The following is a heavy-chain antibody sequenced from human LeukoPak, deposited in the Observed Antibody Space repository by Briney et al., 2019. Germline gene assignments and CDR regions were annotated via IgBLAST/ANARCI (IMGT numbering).Heavy chain of an antibody. J-gene: IGHJ4*02. Sequence: GASVKVSCKASGGTFISYAISWVRQAPGQGLEWMGGIIPIFGTANYAQKFQGRVTITADESTSTAYMELSSLRSEDTAVYYCARSPVWCSGGSCYSSADFDYWGQGTLVTVSS. CDR2: IIPIFGTA. CDR3: ARSPVWCSGGSCYSSADFDY. V-gene: IGHV1-69*13. CDR1: GGTFISYA. D-gene: IGHD2-15*01.